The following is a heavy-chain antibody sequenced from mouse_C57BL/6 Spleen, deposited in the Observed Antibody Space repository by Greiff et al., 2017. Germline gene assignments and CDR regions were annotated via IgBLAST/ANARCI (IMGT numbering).Heavy chain of an antibody. CDR3: ARNWDEGAMDY. V-gene: IGHV1-26*01. Sequence: VQLQQSGPELVKPGASVKISCKASGYTFTDYYMNWVKQSPGKSLEWIGYINPNNGGTSYNQKFKGKATLTVDKASSTAYMELRSLTSEDSAVYYCARNWDEGAMDYWGQGTSVTVSS. D-gene: IGHD4-1*01. J-gene: IGHJ4*01. CDR1: GYTFTDYY. CDR2: INPNNGGT.